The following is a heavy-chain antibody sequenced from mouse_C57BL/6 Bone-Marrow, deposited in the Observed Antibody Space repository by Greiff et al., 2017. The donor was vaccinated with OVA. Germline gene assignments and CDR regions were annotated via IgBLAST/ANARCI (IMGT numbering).Heavy chain of an antibody. J-gene: IGHJ2*01. D-gene: IGHD1-1*01. V-gene: IGHV1-81*01. CDR3: AIRDYYGSIYKDY. Sequence: QVQLKESGAELARPGASVKLSCKASGYTFTSYGISWVKQRTGQGLEWIGEIYPRSGNTYYNEKFKGKATLTADKSSSQSYMELRSLTSEDSAVDFCAIRDYYGSIYKDYWGQGTTLTVSS. CDR1: GYTFTSYG. CDR2: IYPRSGNT.